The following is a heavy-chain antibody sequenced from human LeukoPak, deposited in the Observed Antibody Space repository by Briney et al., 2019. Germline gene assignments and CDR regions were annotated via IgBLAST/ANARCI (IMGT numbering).Heavy chain of an antibody. D-gene: IGHD5-24*01. V-gene: IGHV4-4*02. Sequence: PSETLSLTCDVSGGSISNTNWWSWVRQPPGQGLEWIGEVSLAGQTNYNPSLNGRVTISIDTSKNQFSLKLTSVTAADTTVYYCARMAAIGAMDVWGQGTTVTVSS. CDR3: ARMAAIGAMDV. J-gene: IGHJ6*02. CDR2: VSLAGQT. CDR1: GGSISNTNW.